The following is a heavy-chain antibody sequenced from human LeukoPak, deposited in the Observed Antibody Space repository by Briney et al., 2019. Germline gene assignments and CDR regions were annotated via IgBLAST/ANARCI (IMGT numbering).Heavy chain of an antibody. CDR2: IYYSGST. CDR3: ARGSSGIAAAGTGSHFDY. D-gene: IGHD6-13*01. V-gene: IGHV4-39*07. CDR1: GGSISSSSYY. J-gene: IGHJ4*02. Sequence: SETLSLTCTVSGGSISSSSYYWGWIRQPPGKGLEWIGSIYYSGSTNYNPSLKSRVTISVDTSKNQFSLKLSSVTAADTAVYYCARGSSGIAAAGTGSHFDYWGQGTLVTVSS.